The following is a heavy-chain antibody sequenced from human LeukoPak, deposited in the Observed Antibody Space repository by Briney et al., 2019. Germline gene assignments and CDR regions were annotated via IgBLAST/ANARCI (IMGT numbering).Heavy chain of an antibody. CDR2: ISGRGGST. CDR1: GFTFSSYA. CDR3: AKELYYFDY. V-gene: IGHV3-23*01. J-gene: IGHJ4*02. Sequence: GGSLRLSCAASGFTFSSYAMSWVRQAPGKGVEWVSAISGRGGSTYYADCVEGRFTISSDNSKNTLYLQMNSLRAEDTAVYYCAKELYYFDYWGQGTLVTVSS.